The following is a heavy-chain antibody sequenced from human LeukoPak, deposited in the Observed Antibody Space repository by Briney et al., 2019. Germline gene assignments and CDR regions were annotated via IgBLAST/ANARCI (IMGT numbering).Heavy chain of an antibody. CDR2: ISSSSSYI. CDR1: GFTFSSYS. V-gene: IGHV3-21*01. Sequence: PGGSLRLSCAASGFTFSSYSMNWVRQAPGKGLEWVSSISSSSSYIYYADSAKGRFTISRDNAKNSLYLQMNSLRAEDTAVYYCARDFAIQLWTRPYDYWGQGTLVTVSS. CDR3: ARDFAIQLWTRPYDY. J-gene: IGHJ4*02. D-gene: IGHD5-18*01.